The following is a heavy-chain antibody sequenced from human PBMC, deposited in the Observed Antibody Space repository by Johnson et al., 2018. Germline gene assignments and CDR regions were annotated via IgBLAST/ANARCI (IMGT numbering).Heavy chain of an antibody. V-gene: IGHV3-21*01. CDR2: ISTSSSNI. CDR1: GFTFNYFG. Sequence: EVQLVESGGGLVKPGGSLRLSCAASGFTFNYFGMNWVRQAPGKGLEWVSSISTSSSNIYYADSVQGRFTISRDNAKNSLYLQMNSLRAEDTAVYYCARDANYGSGRAFDIWGQGAVVTVSS. J-gene: IGHJ3*02. D-gene: IGHD3-10*01. CDR3: ARDANYGSGRAFDI.